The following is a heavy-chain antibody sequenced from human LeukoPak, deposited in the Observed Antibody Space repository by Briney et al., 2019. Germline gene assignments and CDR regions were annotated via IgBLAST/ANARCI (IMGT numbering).Heavy chain of an antibody. CDR3: ARDPSEYSSSSITFDY. V-gene: IGHV4-38-2*02. CDR2: IYHSGST. D-gene: IGHD6-6*01. J-gene: IGHJ4*02. CDR1: GYSISSGYY. Sequence: SKTLSLTCAVSGYSISSGYYWGWIRQPPGKGLEWIGSIYHSGSTYYNPSLKSRVTISVDTSKNQFSLKLSSVTAADTAVYYCARDPSEYSSSSITFDYWGQGTLVTVSS.